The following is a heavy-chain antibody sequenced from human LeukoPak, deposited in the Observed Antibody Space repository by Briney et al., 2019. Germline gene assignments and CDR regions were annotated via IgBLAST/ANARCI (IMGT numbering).Heavy chain of an antibody. CDR3: ARDRRDGYNSFYSFDY. V-gene: IGHV4-4*07. Sequence: SETLSLTCTVSGGSITTNYWSWIRRPAGKGLEWIGRIYTGGSTNYNPSLKSRVTMSVDTSKSQFSLKLNSVTAADTAVYYCARDRRDGYNSFYSFDYWGQGTLVTVSS. CDR2: IYTGGST. CDR1: GGSITTNY. D-gene: IGHD5-24*01. J-gene: IGHJ4*02.